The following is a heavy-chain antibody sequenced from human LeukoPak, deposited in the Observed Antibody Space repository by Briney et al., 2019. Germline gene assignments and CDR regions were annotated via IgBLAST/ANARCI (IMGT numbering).Heavy chain of an antibody. Sequence: ASVKVSCKASGYTFTGYYMHWVRQAPGQGLEWMGWINPNSGGTNYAQKFQGRVTMTRDTSISTAYMELSRQRSDDTAVYYCARDYVHYDYVCGSYRLNYWGQGTLVTVSS. D-gene: IGHD3-16*02. V-gene: IGHV1-2*02. J-gene: IGHJ4*02. CDR1: GYTFTGYY. CDR2: INPNSGGT. CDR3: ARDYVHYDYVCGSYRLNY.